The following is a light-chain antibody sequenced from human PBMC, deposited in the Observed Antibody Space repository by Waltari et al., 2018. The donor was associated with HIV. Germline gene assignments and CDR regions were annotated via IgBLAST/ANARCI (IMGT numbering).Light chain of an antibody. J-gene: IGKJ1*01. CDR2: GAS. V-gene: IGKV3-15*01. Sequence: TVMTQSPATLPVSPGERVTPSCRASQNVITNLAWYQQKPGTAPRLPIYGASTRASGIPARFTGGWSGSDFTLTINSLQSEDCGLYYCQQYNGWPRTFGQGTKV. CDR3: QQYNGWPRT. CDR1: QNVITN.